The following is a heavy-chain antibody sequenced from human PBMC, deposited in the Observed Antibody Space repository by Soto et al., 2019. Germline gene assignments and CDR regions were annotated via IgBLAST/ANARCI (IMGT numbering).Heavy chain of an antibody. J-gene: IGHJ6*02. D-gene: IGHD3-3*01. CDR2: IYYSGST. V-gene: IGHV4-59*01. CDR1: GGSISSYY. CDR3: ARDTRITIFGVVPIPPSYYYYGMDV. Sequence: SETLSLTCTVSGGSISSYYWSWIRQPPGKGLEWIGYIYYSGSTNYNPSLKSRVTISVDTSKNQFSLKLSSVTAADTAVYYCARDTRITIFGVVPIPPSYYYYGMDVWGQGTTVTVSS.